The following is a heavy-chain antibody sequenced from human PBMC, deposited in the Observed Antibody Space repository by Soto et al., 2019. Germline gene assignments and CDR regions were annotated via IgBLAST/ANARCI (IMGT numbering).Heavy chain of an antibody. CDR3: AKGRYDFWSPYYFDS. Sequence: GWSLRLSCVGTGLNFDDFAMHWVRQAPGKGLEWVSGITWNSRVLAYADSVKGRFTISRDNARNSLYLQMDSLRDEDTALYYCAKGRYDFWSPYYFDSWGQGTLVTVSS. CDR2: ITWNSRVL. V-gene: IGHV3-9*01. J-gene: IGHJ4*02. D-gene: IGHD3-3*01. CDR1: GLNFDDFA.